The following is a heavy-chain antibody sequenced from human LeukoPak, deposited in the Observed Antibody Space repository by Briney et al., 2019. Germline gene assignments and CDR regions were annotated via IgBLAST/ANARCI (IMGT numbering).Heavy chain of an antibody. CDR1: GFTLSSYA. V-gene: IGHV3-23*01. J-gene: IGHJ4*02. D-gene: IGHD2-21*01. CDR2: SDSGNT. Sequence: GGSLRLSCAASGFTLSSYAMSWVRQAPGKGLDWVSASDSGNTYHADSVKGRFTISRDSSKNTLFLQMNRLRPEDAAVYYCTKAPVTTCRGAYCYPFDYWGQGTLVTVSS. CDR3: TKAPVTTCRGAYCYPFDY.